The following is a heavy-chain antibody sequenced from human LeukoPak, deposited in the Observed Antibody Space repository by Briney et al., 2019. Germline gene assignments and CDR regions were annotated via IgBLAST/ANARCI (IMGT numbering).Heavy chain of an antibody. CDR2: IIPIFGTA. V-gene: IGHV1-69*01. Sequence: SVKVSCKASGGTFSSYAISWVRQAPGQGLEWMGGIIPIFGTANYAQKFQGRVTITADESTSTAYMELSSLRSEDTAVYYCASGYCSSTSCEGDWFDPWGQGSLVTVSS. D-gene: IGHD2-2*01. J-gene: IGHJ5*02. CDR3: ASGYCSSTSCEGDWFDP. CDR1: GGTFSSYA.